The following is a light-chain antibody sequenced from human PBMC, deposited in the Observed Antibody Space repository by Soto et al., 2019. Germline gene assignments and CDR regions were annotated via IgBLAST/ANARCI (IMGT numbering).Light chain of an antibody. Sequence: EIVMTQSPATLSLSPGERATLSCRASQSVSTNVAWYQQRPGQALRLLIYGASTRASGCPSRFTGSGSATEFTLTISSLQSEDFALYYCQQYDNWPPGITFGQGTRLEIK. CDR1: QSVSTN. J-gene: IGKJ5*01. CDR3: QQYDNWPPGIT. CDR2: GAS. V-gene: IGKV3-15*01.